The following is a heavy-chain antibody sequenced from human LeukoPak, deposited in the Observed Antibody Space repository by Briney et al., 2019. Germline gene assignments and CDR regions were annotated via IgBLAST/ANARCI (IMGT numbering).Heavy chain of an antibody. J-gene: IGHJ4*02. V-gene: IGHV4-61*01. CDR1: GVSVSSDPYY. CDR2: IYYTGIT. D-gene: IGHD3-10*01. Sequence: PSETLSLTCSVSGVSVSSDPYYWAWFRQSPGKGLEWIAYIYYTGITNYDSSLRSRVTLSVDTSKNQFSLKLKSVTSADTAAYYCAVRRGPKFDYWGQGALVIVSS. CDR3: AVRRGPKFDY.